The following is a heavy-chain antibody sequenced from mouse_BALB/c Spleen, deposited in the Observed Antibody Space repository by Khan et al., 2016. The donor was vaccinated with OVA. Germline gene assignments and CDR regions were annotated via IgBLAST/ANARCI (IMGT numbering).Heavy chain of an antibody. CDR1: GFSLTNYG. CDR2: IWSDGST. CDR3: ARQPYCRYNTMDY. V-gene: IGHV2-6-1*01. D-gene: IGHD2-10*01. J-gene: IGHJ4*01. Sequence: VKLVESGPSLVAPSQSLSITCTISGFSLTNYGVHWVRQPPGKGMEWLVVIWSDGSTTYTSAHKSRLSIRKDNSKSQVFLKMNSLQTDDTAMYYCARQPYCRYNTMDYWGQGTSVTVSS.